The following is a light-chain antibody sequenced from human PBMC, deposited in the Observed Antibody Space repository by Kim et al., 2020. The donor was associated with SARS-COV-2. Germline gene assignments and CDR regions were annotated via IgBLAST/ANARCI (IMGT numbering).Light chain of an antibody. CDR3: QQSYTTPDT. CDR2: ASS. J-gene: IGKJ2*01. CDR1: QNINNY. Sequence: DIQMTQSPSSLSASVGDRVVITCRASQNINNYLNWYQQKPGKAPKLLIYASSNVQSGVPSRFSGGGSGTDFTLTIGSLQPEDFASYYCQQSYTTPDTFGQGTKLEIK. V-gene: IGKV1-39*01.